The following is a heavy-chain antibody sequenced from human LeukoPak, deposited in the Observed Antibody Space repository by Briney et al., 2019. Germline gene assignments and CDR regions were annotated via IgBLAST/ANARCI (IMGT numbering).Heavy chain of an antibody. Sequence: EASVTVSFTTSGYTFSVYDINWLRQVAGQGLEWMGWMNSNNGNTGYAQKFQHRVSMTMNTSIDTAYMELISLTSEDTAVYYCARRISALGTGFWFDRWGQGTQVTVSS. D-gene: IGHD6-13*01. CDR2: MNSNNGNT. V-gene: IGHV1-8*01. CDR1: GYTFSVYD. J-gene: IGHJ5*02. CDR3: ARRISALGTGFWFDR.